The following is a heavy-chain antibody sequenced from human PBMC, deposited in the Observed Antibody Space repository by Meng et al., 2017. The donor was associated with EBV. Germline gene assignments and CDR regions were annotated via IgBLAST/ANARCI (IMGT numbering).Heavy chain of an antibody. CDR2: IYYTGST. V-gene: IGHV4-61*01. J-gene: IGHJ5*02. D-gene: IGHD4-11*01. CDR3: ARGDYTNYPRWFDP. Sequence: QVQLPESGPGLVKPSETPSLTCTAPGGSVNNESYYWGWIRQPPGKGLEYIGYIYYTGSTNYNSSLKSRVTISLDKSKNQFSLKLTSLTAADTAIYYCARGDYTNYPRWFDPWGQGTLVTVSS. CDR1: GGSVNNESYY.